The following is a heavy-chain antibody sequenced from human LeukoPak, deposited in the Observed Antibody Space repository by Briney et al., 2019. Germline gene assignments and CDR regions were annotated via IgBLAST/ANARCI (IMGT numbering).Heavy chain of an antibody. J-gene: IGHJ4*02. V-gene: IGHV3-13*01. D-gene: IGHD1-1*01. Sequence: QPGGSLRLSCAASGFTFSDYDMHWVRQATGKGLEWVSAIGTAGDTYYTGSVKGRFTISRENAKNSLYLQMNSLRAGDTAMYYCARVAKERVGGVYYFDYWGQGTLVTVSS. CDR2: IGTAGDT. CDR3: ARVAKERVGGVYYFDY. CDR1: GFTFSDYD.